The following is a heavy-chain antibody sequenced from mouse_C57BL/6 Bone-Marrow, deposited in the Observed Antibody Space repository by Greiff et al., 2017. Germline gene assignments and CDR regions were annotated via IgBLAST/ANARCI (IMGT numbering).Heavy chain of an antibody. CDR1: GYTFTSYW. CDR3: AREGIYYDYSWFAY. CDR2: IYPGSGST. V-gene: IGHV1-55*01. D-gene: IGHD2-4*01. Sequence: QVQLQQSGAELVKPGASVKMSCKASGYTFTSYWITWVKQRPGQGLEWIGDIYPGSGSTNYNEKFKSKATLTVDTSSSTAYMQLSSLTSEDSAVYYCAREGIYYDYSWFAYWGQVTLVTVSA. J-gene: IGHJ3*01.